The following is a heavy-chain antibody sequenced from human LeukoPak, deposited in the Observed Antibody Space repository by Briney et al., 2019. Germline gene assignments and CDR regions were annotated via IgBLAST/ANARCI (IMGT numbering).Heavy chain of an antibody. CDR1: GFTFDDYA. Sequence: GGSLRLSCAASGFTFDDYAMHWVRQAPGKGLEWVPGISWNSGSIAYADSVKGRFTISRDNAKNSLYLQMNSLRAEDTALYYCAKGYTSGWYYLDYWGQGTLVTVSS. CDR2: ISWNSGSI. J-gene: IGHJ4*02. CDR3: AKGYTSGWYYLDY. D-gene: IGHD6-19*01. V-gene: IGHV3-9*01.